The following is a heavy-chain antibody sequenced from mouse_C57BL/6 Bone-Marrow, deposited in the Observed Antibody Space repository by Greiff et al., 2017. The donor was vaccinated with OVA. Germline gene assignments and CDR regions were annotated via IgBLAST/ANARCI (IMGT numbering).Heavy chain of an antibody. J-gene: IGHJ4*01. CDR1: GFTFSAFY. CDR3: ARAYGSNAMDY. Sequence: EVKFVESGGGLVQSGRSLRLPPATSGFTFSAFYIEWVRQAPGKGLEWIAASRNKANDYTTEYSASVKGRFIVSRDTSQSILYLQMNALRAEDTAIYYCARAYGSNAMDYWGQGTSVTVSS. D-gene: IGHD1-1*01. CDR2: SRNKANDYTT. V-gene: IGHV7-1*01.